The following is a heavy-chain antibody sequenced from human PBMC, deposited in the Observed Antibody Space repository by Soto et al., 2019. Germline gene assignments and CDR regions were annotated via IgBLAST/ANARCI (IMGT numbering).Heavy chain of an antibody. CDR3: ARRGKGWLQPFDY. D-gene: IGHD5-12*01. J-gene: IGHJ4*02. CDR1: GGSISSYY. Sequence: QVQLQESGPGLVKPSETLSLTCTVSGGSISSYYWSWIRQPPGKGLEWIGYIYYSGSTNYNPSLKSRVSISVDTSKNQFSLKLSSVTAADTAVYYCARRGKGWLQPFDYWGQGTLVTVSS. V-gene: IGHV4-59*08. CDR2: IYYSGST.